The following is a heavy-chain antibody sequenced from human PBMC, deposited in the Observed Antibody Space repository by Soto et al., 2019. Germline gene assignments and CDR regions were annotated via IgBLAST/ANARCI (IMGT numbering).Heavy chain of an antibody. CDR1: GYTFTSYA. CDR3: ARDPSYYGMDV. V-gene: IGHV1-3*05. J-gene: IGHJ6*02. CDR2: INAGNGNT. Sequence: QVQLVQSGAEEKKPGASVKVSCKASGYTFTSYAMHWVRQAPGQRLEWMGWINAGNGNTKYSQKFQGRVTITRDTSASTAYMELSCLRSEDTAVYYCARDPSYYGMDVWGQGTTVTVSS.